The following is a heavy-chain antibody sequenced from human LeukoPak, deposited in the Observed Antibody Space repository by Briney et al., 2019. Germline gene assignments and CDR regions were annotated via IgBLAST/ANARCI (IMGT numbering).Heavy chain of an antibody. CDR2: ISYDGSNK. CDR3: ARLVYCGGDCYSGGFDY. CDR1: GFTFSSYA. D-gene: IGHD2-21*02. Sequence: GGSLRLPCAASGFTFSSYAMHWVRQAPGKGLEWVAVISYDGSNKYYADSVKGRFTISRDNSKNTQYLQMNSLRAEDTAVYYCARLVYCGGDCYSGGFDYWGQGTLVTVSS. J-gene: IGHJ4*02. V-gene: IGHV3-30-3*01.